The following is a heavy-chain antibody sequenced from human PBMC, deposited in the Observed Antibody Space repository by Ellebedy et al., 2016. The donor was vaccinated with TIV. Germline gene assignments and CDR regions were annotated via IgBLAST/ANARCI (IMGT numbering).Heavy chain of an antibody. CDR1: GFTVSSNY. CDR3: AREDIVLMVYAIHYYYGVDV. CDR2: IYSSGGT. D-gene: IGHD2-8*01. V-gene: IGHV3-53*01. Sequence: GESLKISCAASGFTVSSNYMSWVRQAPGRGLEWVSTIYSSGGTYYAGSVKGRFTISRDNAKNSLYLQMNSLRAEDTAVYYCAREDIVLMVYAIHYYYGVDVWGQGTTVTVSS. J-gene: IGHJ6*02.